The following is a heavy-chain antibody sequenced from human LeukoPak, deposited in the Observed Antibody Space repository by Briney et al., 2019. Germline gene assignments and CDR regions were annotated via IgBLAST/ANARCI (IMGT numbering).Heavy chain of an antibody. D-gene: IGHD6-19*01. Sequence: GGSLRLSCTASGFTFSSYWMSWVRQAPGKGLEWVSYISSGSSTTYYADSVKGRFTIFRDNAENSLYLQMNSLRAEDTAVFYCARGAVAGIYHFDLWGQGTLVTVSS. CDR3: ARGAVAGIYHFDL. CDR1: GFTFSSYW. J-gene: IGHJ4*02. CDR2: ISSGSSTT. V-gene: IGHV3-48*01.